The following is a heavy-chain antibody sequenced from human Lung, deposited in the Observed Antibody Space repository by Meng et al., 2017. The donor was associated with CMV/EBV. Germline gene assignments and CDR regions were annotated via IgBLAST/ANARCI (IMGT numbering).Heavy chain of an antibody. CDR2: ISKGGPTI. CDR1: GFTVTDHY. V-gene: IGHV3-11*01. D-gene: IGHD2-8*01. J-gene: IGHJ6*02. CDR3: GGTDGRGMDV. Sequence: GESLKISCAASGFTVTDHYMNWFRQAPGKGLEWVSYISKGGPTIYYADSVKGRFTISRDDAKNSLYLQMDSLRAEDTAVYYCGGTDGRGMDVWGQGNTVTFAS.